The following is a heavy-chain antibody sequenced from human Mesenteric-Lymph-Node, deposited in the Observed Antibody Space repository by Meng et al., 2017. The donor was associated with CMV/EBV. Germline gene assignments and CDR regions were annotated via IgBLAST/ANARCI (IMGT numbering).Heavy chain of an antibody. CDR3: ARGRYDFWSGYLRSYYGMDV. CDR1: GGSFSGYY. V-gene: IGHV4-59*01. Sequence: SETLSLTCAVYGGSFSGYYWSWIRQPPGKGLEWIGYIYYSGSTNYNPSLKSRVTISVDTSKNQFSLKLSSVTAADTAVYYCARGRYDFWSGYLRSYYGMDVWGQGTTVTVSS. J-gene: IGHJ6*02. CDR2: IYYSGST. D-gene: IGHD3-3*01.